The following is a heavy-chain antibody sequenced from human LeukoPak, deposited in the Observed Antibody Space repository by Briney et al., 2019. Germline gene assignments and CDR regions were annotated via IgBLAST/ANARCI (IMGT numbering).Heavy chain of an antibody. CDR3: ARDISSGYYDAFDI. Sequence: PGGSQRLSCAASGFTVSSNYMSWVRQAPGKGLEWVSIIYSGGSTYYADSVEGRFTISRDNSKNTLYLQMNSLRAEDTAVYYCARDISSGYYDAFDIWGQGTMVTVSS. CDR1: GFTVSSNY. J-gene: IGHJ3*02. V-gene: IGHV3-66*01. CDR2: IYSGGST. D-gene: IGHD3-22*01.